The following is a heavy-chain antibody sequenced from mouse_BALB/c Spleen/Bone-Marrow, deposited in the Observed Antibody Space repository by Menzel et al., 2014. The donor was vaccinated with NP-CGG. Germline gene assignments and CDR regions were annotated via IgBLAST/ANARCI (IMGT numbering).Heavy chain of an antibody. Sequence: VQLQQSGPELEKPGASVKISCKASGYSFTGYNMNWVKQSDGRSLEWIGNIDPYYGGTSYNQKFRGKATLTVDKSSSTAYMQLTNLTSEDSAVYYCARNHFGSNSLGYWGQGTLVTVSA. D-gene: IGHD1-1*01. CDR3: ARNHFGSNSLGY. CDR1: GYSFTGYN. CDR2: IDPYYGGT. J-gene: IGHJ3*01. V-gene: IGHV1S135*01.